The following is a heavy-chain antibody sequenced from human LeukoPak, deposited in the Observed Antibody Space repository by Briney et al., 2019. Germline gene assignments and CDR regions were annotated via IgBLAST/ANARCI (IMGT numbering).Heavy chain of an antibody. Sequence: PGGSLRLSCAASGFTSNNFWIQWVRQAPGKGLEWVANINQDGTTKQYVGSVRGRFNIFRDNAENSVYLQMNSLTVDDTAVYYCAGERVVSGFDIWGQGTLVIVSS. CDR2: INQDGTTK. J-gene: IGHJ3*02. CDR1: GFTSNNFW. CDR3: AGERVVSGFDI. D-gene: IGHD2/OR15-2a*01. V-gene: IGHV3-7*01.